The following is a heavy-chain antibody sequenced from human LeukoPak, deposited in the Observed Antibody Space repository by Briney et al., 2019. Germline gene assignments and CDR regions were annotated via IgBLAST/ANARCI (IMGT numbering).Heavy chain of an antibody. CDR3: ASSYYDSSGYYYDWFDP. V-gene: IGHV1-69*13. CDR1: GGTFSSYA. Sequence: ASVKVSCKASGGTFSSYAISWVRQAPGQGLEWMGGIIPIFGTANYAQKFQGRVTITADESTSTAYMELSSLRSEDTAVYYCASSYYDSSGYYYDWFDPWGQGTLVTVSS. CDR2: IIPIFGTA. J-gene: IGHJ5*02. D-gene: IGHD3-22*01.